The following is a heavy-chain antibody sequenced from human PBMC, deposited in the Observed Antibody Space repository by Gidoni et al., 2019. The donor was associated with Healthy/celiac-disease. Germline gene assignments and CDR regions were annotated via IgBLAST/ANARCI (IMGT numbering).Heavy chain of an antibody. CDR2: ISYDGSNK. J-gene: IGHJ4*02. CDR1: GFTFSSYG. D-gene: IGHD3-16*01. V-gene: IGHV3-30*18. Sequence: QVQLVESGGGVVQPGRSLRLSCAASGFTFSSYGMHWVRQAPGKGLEWVAVISYDGSNKYYADSVKGRFTISRDNSKNTLYLQMNSLRAEDTAVYYCAKRGMDYWGQGTLVTVSS. CDR3: AKRGMDY.